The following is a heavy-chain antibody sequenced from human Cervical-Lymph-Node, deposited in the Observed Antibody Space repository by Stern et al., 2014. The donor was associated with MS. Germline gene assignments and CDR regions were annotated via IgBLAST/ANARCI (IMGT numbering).Heavy chain of an antibody. Sequence: VQLVQSGGDLAQPGGSLRLSCAVSGFTFSLYAMSWVRQAPGKGLEWVSAISGTDSSTYYAETVKGRFTISRDNSKYTLYLQMNNLRGEDTAVYYCAKEGIAVASFDYWGQGTLVTVSS. J-gene: IGHJ4*02. CDR1: GFTFSLYA. D-gene: IGHD6-19*01. CDR3: AKEGIAVASFDY. CDR2: ISGTDSST. V-gene: IGHV3-23*04.